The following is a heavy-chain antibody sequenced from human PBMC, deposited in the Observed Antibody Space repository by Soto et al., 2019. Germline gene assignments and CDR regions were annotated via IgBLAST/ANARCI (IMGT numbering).Heavy chain of an antibody. J-gene: IGHJ4*02. CDR1: GFTFSSYE. V-gene: IGHV3-48*03. CDR2: ISSSGRTI. D-gene: IGHD1-20*01. CDR3: ARSGYNWNDGARGYFDY. Sequence: EVQLVEAGGGLVQPGGSLRLSCAASGFTFSSYEMNWVRQAPGKGLEWVSYISSSGRTIYYADSVKGRFTISRDNAKNSLYLQMNSLRAEGTAVYYCARSGYNWNDGARGYFDYWGQGTLVTVSS.